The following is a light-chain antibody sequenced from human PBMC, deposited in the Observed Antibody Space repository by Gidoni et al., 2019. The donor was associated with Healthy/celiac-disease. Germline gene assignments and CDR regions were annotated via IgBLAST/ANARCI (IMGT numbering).Light chain of an antibody. V-gene: IGKV3-11*01. J-gene: IGKJ4*01. CDR2: DAF. Sequence: EIVLTQSTATLSVSTGERATLSCRASQSVRSYLAWYQQQPGQAPRHLIYDAFNRATGIPPRFSGSGYGTDFTLNISSLEPEDFAVYYGQQRSNRALTFGGGTKVEIK. CDR3: QQRSNRALT. CDR1: QSVRSY.